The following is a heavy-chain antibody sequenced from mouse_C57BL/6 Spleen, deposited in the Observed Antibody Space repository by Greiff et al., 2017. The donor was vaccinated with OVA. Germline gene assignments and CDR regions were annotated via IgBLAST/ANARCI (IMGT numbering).Heavy chain of an antibody. CDR3: ARSGSNYRYLDY. J-gene: IGHJ2*01. Sequence: VQLMESGAELARPGASVKLSCTASGYTFTNSGISWVKQRPGQGLEWIGGIYPRSGNTYYNEKFQGKATLTADKSSNTSYMELRSLKSEAYAVYICARSGSNYRYLDYWGQGTTLTVSS. D-gene: IGHD2-5*01. CDR1: GYTFTNSG. CDR2: IYPRSGNT. V-gene: IGHV1-81*01.